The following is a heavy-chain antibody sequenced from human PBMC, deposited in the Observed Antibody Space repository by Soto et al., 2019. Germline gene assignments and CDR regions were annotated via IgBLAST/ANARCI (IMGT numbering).Heavy chain of an antibody. CDR2: IYDSGNT. CDR3: VRPRNRGFDI. CDR1: GFSMSSSGYV. V-gene: IGHV4-39*01. D-gene: IGHD3-16*02. J-gene: IGHJ3*02. Sequence: SETLSLTCIVSGFSMSSSGYVWGWIRQPPGKGLEWIGSIYDSGNTYYKPSLKSRVTISVDTSKNQFSLRLSSVTAADTAVYSCVRPRNRGFDIWGQGTMVTVSS.